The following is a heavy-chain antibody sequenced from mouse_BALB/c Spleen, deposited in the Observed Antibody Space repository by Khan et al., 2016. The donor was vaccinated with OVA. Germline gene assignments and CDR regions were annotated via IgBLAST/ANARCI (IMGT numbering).Heavy chain of an antibody. J-gene: IGHJ2*01. V-gene: IGHV1-7*01. CDR1: GYTFTTYW. CDR2: INPTSGYT. CDR3: TRDRIDY. Sequence: VKLLESGAELAKPGASVKMSCKASGYTFTTYWMHWVKQRPGQGLEWIGYINPTSGYTDYNEKFKDRATLSADKSSSTAYMQLSSLTSADSAVYYCTRDRIDYWGQGTTLTVSS.